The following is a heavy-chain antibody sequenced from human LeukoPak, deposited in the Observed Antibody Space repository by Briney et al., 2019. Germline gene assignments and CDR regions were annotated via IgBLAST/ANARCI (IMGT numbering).Heavy chain of an antibody. V-gene: IGHV3-23*01. J-gene: IGHJ4*02. CDR2: ISGSGGST. CDR1: GFTFSSYA. D-gene: IGHD3-3*01. CDR3: ATEYYDFWSGYYRFDY. Sequence: GGSLRLSCAASGFTFSSYAVSWVRQAPGKGLEWVSAISGSGGSTYYADSVKGRFTISRDNSKSTLYLQMNSLRAEDTAVYYCATEYYDFWSGYYRFDYWGQGTLVTVSS.